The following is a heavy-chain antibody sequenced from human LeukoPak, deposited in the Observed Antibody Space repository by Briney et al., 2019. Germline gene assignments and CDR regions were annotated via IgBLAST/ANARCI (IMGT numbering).Heavy chain of an antibody. CDR2: INHSGST. J-gene: IGHJ5*02. V-gene: IGHV4-34*01. D-gene: IGHD2-8*01. Sequence: SETLSLTCAVYGGSFSGYYWSWLRQPPGKGLEGIGEINHSGSTNYNPSLKSRVTISVDTSKNQFSLKLSSVTAADTAVYYCARTRWYNWFDPWGQGTLVTVSS. CDR1: GGSFSGYY. CDR3: ARTRWYNWFDP.